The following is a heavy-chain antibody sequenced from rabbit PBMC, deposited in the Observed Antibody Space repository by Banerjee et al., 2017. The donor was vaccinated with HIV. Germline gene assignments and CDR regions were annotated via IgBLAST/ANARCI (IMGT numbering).Heavy chain of an antibody. Sequence: QEHLEESGGDLVKPEGSLTLTCTASGFSFSNSDWICWVRQAPGKGLEWIACIFGGLVGSTWYASWVNGRFTISKTSSTTVTLHMTSLTAADTATYFCARSYVDFGYALDLWGPGTLVTVS. CDR2: IFGGLVGST. V-gene: IGHV1S45*01. J-gene: IGHJ6*01. CDR1: GFSFSNSDW. D-gene: IGHD6-1*01. CDR3: ARSYVDFGYALDL.